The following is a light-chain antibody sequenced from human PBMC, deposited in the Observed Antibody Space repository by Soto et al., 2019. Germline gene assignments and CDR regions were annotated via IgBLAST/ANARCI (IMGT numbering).Light chain of an antibody. CDR3: QQYGSSPIT. Sequence: EIVLTQSPDILSLSPGERATLSCRASQSVSSSYLAWYQQKPGQAPRLLIYGASNRATGIPDRFSGSGSGTDFTLTISRLEPEDFAVYYCQQYGSSPITFGQVTPLEIK. V-gene: IGKV3-20*01. CDR1: QSVSSSY. J-gene: IGKJ5*01. CDR2: GAS.